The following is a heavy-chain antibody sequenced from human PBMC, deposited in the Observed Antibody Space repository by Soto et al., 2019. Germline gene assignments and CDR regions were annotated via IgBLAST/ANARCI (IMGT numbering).Heavy chain of an antibody. CDR3: AKSNNTGWFHFDS. V-gene: IGHV3-9*01. J-gene: IGHJ4*02. Sequence: EVQLVESGGGLVQPGRSLRLSCAASGFTFDDYGMHWVRQGPGKGLEWVSGISWNSGSIGYAEFVKGRFTISRDNAKKSLYLQMNSLRAEDTALYFCAKSNNTGWFHFDSWVQGIVVTVSS. D-gene: IGHD6-19*01. CDR2: ISWNSGSI. CDR1: GFTFDDYG.